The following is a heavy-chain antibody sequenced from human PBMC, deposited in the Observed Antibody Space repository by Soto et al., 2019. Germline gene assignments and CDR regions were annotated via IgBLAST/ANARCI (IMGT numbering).Heavy chain of an antibody. J-gene: IGHJ4*02. Sequence: GESLKISCAASGFTFSSYAMSWVRQAPGKGLEWVSAISGSGGSTYYADSVKGRFTISRDNSKNTLYLQMNSLRAEDTAVYYCARLVAGIGYYFDYWGQGTLVTVSS. V-gene: IGHV3-23*01. CDR3: ARLVAGIGYYFDY. CDR1: GFTFSSYA. CDR2: ISGSGGST. D-gene: IGHD6-19*01.